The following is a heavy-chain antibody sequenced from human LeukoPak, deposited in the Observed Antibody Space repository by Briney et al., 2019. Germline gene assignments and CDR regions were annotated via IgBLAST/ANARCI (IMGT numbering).Heavy chain of an antibody. J-gene: IGHJ4*02. D-gene: IGHD6-13*01. CDR3: ARDMKQPLFDY. CDR2: IFGSGDNT. CDR1: GFTFSSYG. Sequence: GGSLRLSCAASGFTFSSYGMSWVRQAPGKGLEWVSTIFGSGDNTYYVDSVKGRFTISRDNAKNSLYLQMNSLRAEDTAVYYCARDMKQPLFDYWGQGTLVTVSS. V-gene: IGHV3-23*01.